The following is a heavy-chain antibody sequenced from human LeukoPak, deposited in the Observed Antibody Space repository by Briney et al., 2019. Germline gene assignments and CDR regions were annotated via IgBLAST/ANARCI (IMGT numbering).Heavy chain of an antibody. D-gene: IGHD3-16*01. Sequence: GGSLRLSCAASGFTFSSYGMSWVRQAPGKGLEWVSAISSSGGSTYYGDSVKGRFTISRHNAKNSLYLQMNSLRAEDTAVYYCARFEMGADYYYMDVWGKGTTVTVSS. CDR3: ARFEMGADYYYMDV. CDR1: GFTFSSYG. J-gene: IGHJ6*03. CDR2: ISSSGGST. V-gene: IGHV3-21*01.